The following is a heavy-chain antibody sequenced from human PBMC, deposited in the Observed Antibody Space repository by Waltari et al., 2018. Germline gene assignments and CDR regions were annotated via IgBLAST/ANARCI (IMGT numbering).Heavy chain of an antibody. V-gene: IGHV1-24*01. CDR2: FDPEDGET. CDR1: VYTPPELS. J-gene: IGHJ4*02. Sequence: QVQLVQSGAEVTTPGASVKLSCQVSVYTPPELSLHWVRQAPGKGLEWMGGFDPEDGETIYAQKFQGRVTMTEDTSTDTAYMELSSLRSEDTAVYYCASRTTWGYFDYWGQGTLVTVSS. CDR3: ASRTTWGYFDY. D-gene: IGHD1-7*01.